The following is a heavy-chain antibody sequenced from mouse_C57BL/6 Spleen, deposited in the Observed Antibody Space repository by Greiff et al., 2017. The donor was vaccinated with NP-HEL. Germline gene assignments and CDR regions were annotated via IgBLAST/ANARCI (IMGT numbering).Heavy chain of an antibody. CDR1: GYTFTSYW. CDR2: IDPSDSYN. J-gene: IGHJ2*01. CDR3: ARLTGYYPFDY. Sequence: VQLQQPGAELVKPGASVKLSCKASGYTFTSYWMQWVKQRPGQGLEWIGEIDPSDSYNNYNQKFKGKATLTVDTSSSTAYMQLSSLTSEDSAVYYCARLTGYYPFDYWGQGTTLTVSS. D-gene: IGHD2-3*01. V-gene: IGHV1-50*01.